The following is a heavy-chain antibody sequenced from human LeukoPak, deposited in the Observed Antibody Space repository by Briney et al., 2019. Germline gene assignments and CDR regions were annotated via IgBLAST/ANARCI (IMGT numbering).Heavy chain of an antibody. Sequence: ASVKVSCKAPGYTFTSYGISWVRQAPGQGLEWMGWISAYNGNTNYAQKLQGKVTMTTDTSTSTAYMELRSLRSDDTAVYYCARAVRGATTYYYYGMDVWGQGTTVTVSS. D-gene: IGHD1-26*01. J-gene: IGHJ6*02. CDR2: ISAYNGNT. CDR1: GYTFTSYG. V-gene: IGHV1-18*01. CDR3: ARAVRGATTYYYYGMDV.